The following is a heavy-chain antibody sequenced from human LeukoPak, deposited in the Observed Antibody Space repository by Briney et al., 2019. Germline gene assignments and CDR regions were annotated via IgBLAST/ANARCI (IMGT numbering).Heavy chain of an antibody. D-gene: IGHD2-8*02. J-gene: IGHJ5*02. CDR1: GGSISSYY. Sequence: ETLSLTCTVSGGSISSYYWSWVRQAPGKGLEWVSVIYSGGSTYYADSVKGRFTISRDNSKNTLYLQMNSLRAEDTAVYYCARDILVTWGQGTLVTVSS. CDR2: IYSGGST. V-gene: IGHV3-53*01. CDR3: ARDILVT.